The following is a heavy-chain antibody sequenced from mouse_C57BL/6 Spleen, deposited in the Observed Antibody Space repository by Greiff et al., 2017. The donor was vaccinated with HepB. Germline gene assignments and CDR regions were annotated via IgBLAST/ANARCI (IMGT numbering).Heavy chain of an antibody. D-gene: IGHD2-3*01. CDR3: ARDGDGYSEAWFAY. V-gene: IGHV3-6*01. CDR1: GYSITSGYY. J-gene: IGHJ3*01. Sequence: EVKLVESGPGLVKPSQSLSLTCSVTGYSITSGYYWNWIRQFPGNKLEWMGYISYDGSNNYNPSLKNRISITRDTSKNQFFLKLNSVTTEDTATYYCARDGDGYSEAWFAYWGQGTLVTVSA. CDR2: ISYDGSN.